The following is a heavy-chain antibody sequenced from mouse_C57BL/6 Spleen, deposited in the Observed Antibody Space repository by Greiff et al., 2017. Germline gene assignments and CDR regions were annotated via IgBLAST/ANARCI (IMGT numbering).Heavy chain of an antibody. CDR1: GYTFTSYW. V-gene: IGHV1-52*01. CDR3: ARENWGGGFDY. D-gene: IGHD4-1*01. Sequence: QVQLKQPGAELVRPGSSVKLSCKASGYTFTSYWMHWVKQRPIQGLEWIGNIDPSDSETHYNQKFKDKATLTVDKSSSTAYMQLSSLTSEDSAVYYCARENWGGGFDYWGQGTTLTVSA. J-gene: IGHJ2*01. CDR2: IDPSDSET.